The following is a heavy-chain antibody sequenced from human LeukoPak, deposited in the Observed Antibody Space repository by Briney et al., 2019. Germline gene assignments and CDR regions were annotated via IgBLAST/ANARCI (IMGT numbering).Heavy chain of an antibody. V-gene: IGHV1-24*01. CDR1: GYTLTELS. CDR2: FDPEDGET. J-gene: IGHJ3*02. CDR3: ATGQGDAFDI. Sequence: ASVKVSCKVSGYTLTELSMHWVRQAPGKGLEWMGGFDPEDGETIYAQKFQGRVTMTEDTSTDTAYMGLNSLRSEDTAVYYCATGQGDAFDIWGKGTMVTVSS.